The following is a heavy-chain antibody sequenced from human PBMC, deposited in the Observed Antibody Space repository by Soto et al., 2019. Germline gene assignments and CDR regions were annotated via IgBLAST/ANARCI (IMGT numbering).Heavy chain of an antibody. CDR1: GGSISSSSYY. CDR3: ARHYREVRGVTIKLYYFDY. Sequence: SETLSLTCTVSGGSISSSSYYWGWIRQPPGKGLEWIGSIYYSGSTYYNPSLKSRVTISVDTSKNQFSLKLSSVTAADTAVYYCARHYREVRGVTIKLYYFDYWGQGTLVTVSS. J-gene: IGHJ4*02. D-gene: IGHD3-10*01. V-gene: IGHV4-39*01. CDR2: IYYSGST.